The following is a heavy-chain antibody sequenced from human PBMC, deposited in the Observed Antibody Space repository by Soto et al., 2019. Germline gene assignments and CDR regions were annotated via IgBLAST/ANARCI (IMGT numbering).Heavy chain of an antibody. CDR2: INHSGST. J-gene: IGHJ4*02. CDR1: GGSISGYY. Sequence: SETLSLTCTVSGGSISGYYWSWIRQPPGKGLEWIGEINHSGSTNYNPSLKSRVTISVDTSKNQFSLKLSSVTAADTAVFYCARGGNCSGGSCRQFDYWGQGTLVTVSS. V-gene: IGHV4-34*01. D-gene: IGHD2-15*01. CDR3: ARGGNCSGGSCRQFDY.